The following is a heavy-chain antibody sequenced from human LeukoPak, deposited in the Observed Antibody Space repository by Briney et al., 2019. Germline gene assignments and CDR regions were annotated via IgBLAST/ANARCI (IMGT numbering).Heavy chain of an antibody. CDR3: AKEIEPDYYDSSGYYSPDY. J-gene: IGHJ4*02. D-gene: IGHD3-22*01. V-gene: IGHV3-30*02. Sequence: GGSLRLSCAASGFTFSSYGMHWVRQAPGKGLEWVAFIRYDGSNKYYADSVKGRFTISRDNSKNTLYLQMNSLRAEDTAVYYCAKEIEPDYYDSSGYYSPDYWGQGTLVTVSS. CDR2: IRYDGSNK. CDR1: GFTFSSYG.